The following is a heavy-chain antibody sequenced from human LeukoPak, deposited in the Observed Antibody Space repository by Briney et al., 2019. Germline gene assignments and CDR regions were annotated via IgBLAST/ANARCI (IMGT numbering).Heavy chain of an antibody. CDR1: GFTFNTFA. D-gene: IGHD2-15*01. J-gene: IGHJ4*02. Sequence: PGRSLRLSCAATGFTFNTFAMHWVRQAPGKGLEWVAFIRYDGSNKYYADSVKGRFTISRDNSKNTLYLQMNSLRAEDTAVYYCAKDVVHSPEPYYFDYWGQGTLVTVSS. V-gene: IGHV3-30*02. CDR2: IRYDGSNK. CDR3: AKDVVHSPEPYYFDY.